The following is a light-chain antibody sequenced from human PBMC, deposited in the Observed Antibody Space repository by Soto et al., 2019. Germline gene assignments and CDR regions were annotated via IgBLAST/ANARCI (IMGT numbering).Light chain of an antibody. CDR3: QQRSNWPPIT. CDR2: DTS. CDR1: ESFITN. Sequence: EIEMTQSPATLSLAPGGRVSLSCSASESFITNLAWYQQKAGQAPRLLIFDTSNRATGIPARFSGSGSGTDFTLTISSLEPEDFAVYYCQQRSNWPPITFGQGTRLEIK. V-gene: IGKV3-11*01. J-gene: IGKJ5*01.